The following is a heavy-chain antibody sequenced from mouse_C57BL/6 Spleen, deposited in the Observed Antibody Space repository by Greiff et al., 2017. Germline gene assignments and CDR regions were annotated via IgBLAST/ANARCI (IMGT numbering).Heavy chain of an antibody. CDR1: GYAFSSSW. Sequence: VKLQESGPELVKPGASVKISCKASGYAFSSSWMNWVKQRPGKGLEWIGRIYPGDGDTNYNGKFKGKATLTADKSSSTAYMQLSSLTSEDSAVYFCARTWFNSYFDYWGQGTTLTVSS. J-gene: IGHJ2*01. CDR3: ARTWFNSYFDY. D-gene: IGHD1-1*02. V-gene: IGHV1-82*01. CDR2: IYPGDGDT.